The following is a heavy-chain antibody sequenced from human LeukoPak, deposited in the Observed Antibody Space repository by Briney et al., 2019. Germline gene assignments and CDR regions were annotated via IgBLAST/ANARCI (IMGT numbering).Heavy chain of an antibody. CDR2: INWNGGST. V-gene: IGHV3-20*04. J-gene: IGHJ4*02. CDR3: ARDGYYYDSSGQHSSYYSDY. Sequence: GGSLRLSCAASGFTFDDYGMSWVRQAPGKGLEWVSGINWNGGSTGYADSVKGRFTISRDNAKDSLYLQMNSLRAEDTALYYCARDGYYYDSSGQHSSYYSDYWGQGTLVTVSS. D-gene: IGHD3-22*01. CDR1: GFTFDDYG.